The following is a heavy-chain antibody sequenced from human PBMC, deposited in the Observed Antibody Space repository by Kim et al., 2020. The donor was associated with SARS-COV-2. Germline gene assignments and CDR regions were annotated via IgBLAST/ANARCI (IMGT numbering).Heavy chain of an antibody. Sequence: SETLSLTCTVSGGSISSGDYYWSWIRQPPGKGLEWIGYIYYSGSTYYNPSLKSRVTISVDTSKNQFSLKLSSVTAADTAVYYCARDGRRDYGDYGRGWFDPWGQGTLVTVSS. CDR2: IYYSGST. V-gene: IGHV4-30-4*01. CDR3: ARDGRRDYGDYGRGWFDP. CDR1: GGSISSGDYY. D-gene: IGHD4-17*01. J-gene: IGHJ5*02.